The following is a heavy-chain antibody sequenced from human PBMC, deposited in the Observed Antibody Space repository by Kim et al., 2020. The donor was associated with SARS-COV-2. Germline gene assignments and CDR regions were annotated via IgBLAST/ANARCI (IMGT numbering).Heavy chain of an antibody. CDR3: ARETGGVTNYYYYGMDV. Sequence: FQGRVTMTRDTSTSTVYVELSSLRSEDTAVYYCARETGGVTNYYYYGMDVWGQGTTVTVSS. V-gene: IGHV1-46*01. J-gene: IGHJ6*02. D-gene: IGHD3-16*01.